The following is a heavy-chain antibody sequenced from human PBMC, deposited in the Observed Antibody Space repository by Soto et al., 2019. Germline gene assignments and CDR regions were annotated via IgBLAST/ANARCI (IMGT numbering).Heavy chain of an antibody. CDR3: ARDYFDWLPDYYGMDV. Sequence: EVQLVESGGGLVKPGGSLRLSCAASGFTFSTYSRNWVRQAAGKGLEWVSSISGSSSYIYYADSVKGRFTISRDNAKNSLYLQMNSLRAEDTALYYCARDYFDWLPDYYGMDVWGQGTTVTVSS. CDR1: GFTFSTYS. D-gene: IGHD3-9*01. CDR2: ISGSSSYI. V-gene: IGHV3-21*01. J-gene: IGHJ6*02.